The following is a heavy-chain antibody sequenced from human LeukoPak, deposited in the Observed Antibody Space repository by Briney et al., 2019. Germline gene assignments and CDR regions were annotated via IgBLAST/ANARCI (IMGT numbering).Heavy chain of an antibody. V-gene: IGHV4-39*01. D-gene: IGHD4-17*01. CDR1: GGSISSSSYY. Sequence: PSETLSLTCTVSGGSISSSSYYWGWLRQPPGRGLEWIGSIYYSGSTYYNPSLKSRVTISVDTSKNQFSLKLRSVTAADTAVYYCARLCGDYVGGYFDYWGQGTLVTVSS. CDR2: IYYSGST. J-gene: IGHJ4*02. CDR3: ARLCGDYVGGYFDY.